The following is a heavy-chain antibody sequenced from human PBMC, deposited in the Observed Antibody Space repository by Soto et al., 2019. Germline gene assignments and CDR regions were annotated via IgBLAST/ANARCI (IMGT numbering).Heavy chain of an antibody. CDR1: GGTFSSYA. CDR2: IIPIFGTA. J-gene: IGHJ4*02. Sequence: SVKVSCKASGGTFSSYAISWVRQAPGQGHEWMGGIIPIFGTANYAQKFQGRVTITADESTSTAYMELSSLRSEDTAVYYCARIAEGHGTPFDYWGQGTLVTVSS. V-gene: IGHV1-69*13. CDR3: ARIAEGHGTPFDY. D-gene: IGHD2-15*01.